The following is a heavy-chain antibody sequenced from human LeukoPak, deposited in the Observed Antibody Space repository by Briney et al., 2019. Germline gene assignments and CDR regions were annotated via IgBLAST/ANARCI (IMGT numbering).Heavy chain of an antibody. V-gene: IGHV3-23*01. D-gene: IGHD2-8*01. Sequence: GESLRLSCAASGFTFSSYAMSWVRQAPGKGLEWVSAISGSGGSTYYADSVKGRFTISRDNSKNTLYLQMNSLRAEDTAVYYCAKDCTNGVCSDYWGQGTLVTVSS. CDR2: ISGSGGST. CDR3: AKDCTNGVCSDY. CDR1: GFTFSSYA. J-gene: IGHJ4*02.